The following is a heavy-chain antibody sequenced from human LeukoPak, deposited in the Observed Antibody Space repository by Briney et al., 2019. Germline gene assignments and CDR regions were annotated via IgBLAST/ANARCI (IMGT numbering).Heavy chain of an antibody. D-gene: IGHD4-11*01. CDR1: GYTFTRYG. V-gene: IGHV1-18*01. CDR2: ISAYNVNT. Sequence: GASVNVSFMASGYTFTRYGISWVRQAPGQGLEWMGWISAYNVNTNDAQKLQGRVTMTTDTSTTTAYMELRSPRSDDTAVYYCARVPVSGPGPRFPGWGQGTLVTVSS. CDR3: ARVPVSGPGPRFPG. J-gene: IGHJ4*02.